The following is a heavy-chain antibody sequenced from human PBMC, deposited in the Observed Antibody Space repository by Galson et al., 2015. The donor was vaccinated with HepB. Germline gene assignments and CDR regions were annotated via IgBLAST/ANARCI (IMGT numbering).Heavy chain of an antibody. CDR2: ISSNGGST. CDR1: GFTFSSYA. CDR3: VKDRIRFLEWLFSY. Sequence: SLRLSCAASGFTFSSYAMHWVRQAPGKGLEYVSAISSNGGSTYYADSVKGRFTISRDNSKNTLYLQMSSLRAEDTAVYYCVKDRIRFLEWLFSYWGQGTLVTVSS. D-gene: IGHD3-3*01. J-gene: IGHJ4*02. V-gene: IGHV3-64D*06.